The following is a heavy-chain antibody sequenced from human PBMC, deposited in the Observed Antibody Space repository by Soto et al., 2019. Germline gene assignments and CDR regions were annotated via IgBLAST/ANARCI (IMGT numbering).Heavy chain of an antibody. CDR1: GFTFSSYA. J-gene: IGHJ4*02. CDR3: ARDTGITMIVVDPPPFDY. V-gene: IGHV3-30-3*01. D-gene: IGHD3-22*01. CDR2: ISYDGSNK. Sequence: QVQLVESGGGVVQPGRSLRLSCAASGFTFSSYAMHWVRQAPGKGLEWVAVISYDGSNKYYADSVKGRFTISRDNSNNTLYLQMNSLRAEDTAVYYCARDTGITMIVVDPPPFDYWGQGTLVTVSS.